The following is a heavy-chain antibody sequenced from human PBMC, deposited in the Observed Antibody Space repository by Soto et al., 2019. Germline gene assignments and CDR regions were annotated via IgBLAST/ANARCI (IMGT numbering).Heavy chain of an antibody. CDR2: ISGSGNSP. V-gene: IGHV3-23*04. Sequence: VQLVESGGRLVQRGGSLRLSSSGSGFIFGDHVMDWVRQATGKGLEWVAGISGSGNSPFFRDSVKGRFTISRDNSKNTVYLEMNNLRDEDSAMYFCARGTHSYSGSHELDAWGLGTLVTVSS. CDR3: ARGTHSYSGSHELDA. CDR1: GFIFGDHV. J-gene: IGHJ5*02. D-gene: IGHD1-26*01.